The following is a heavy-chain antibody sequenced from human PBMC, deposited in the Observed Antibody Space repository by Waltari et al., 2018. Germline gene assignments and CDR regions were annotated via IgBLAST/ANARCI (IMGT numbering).Heavy chain of an antibody. CDR2: IIPIFHTA. CDR3: ARDCRIRAVVGPSDAFDI. Sequence: QVQLEQSGAEVKKPGSSVKVSCKASGGTFSNYAISRVRQATGQVLEWMGGIIPIFHTADYAQKFQARGTITADESTGTAYMELNSLRSEDTAVYYCARDCRIRAVVGPSDAFDIWGQGTRVTVSS. CDR1: GGTFSNYA. V-gene: IGHV1-69*01. D-gene: IGHD1-26*01. J-gene: IGHJ3*02.